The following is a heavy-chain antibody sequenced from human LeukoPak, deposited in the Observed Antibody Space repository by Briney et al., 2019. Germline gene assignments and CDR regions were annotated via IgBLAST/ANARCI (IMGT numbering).Heavy chain of an antibody. Sequence: GASVKVSCKASGYTFTGYYMHWVRQAPGQGLEWMGWINPNSGGTNYAQKFQGWVTMTRDTSISTAYMELSRLRSDDTAVYYRARSLRAGGYCSSTSCPNYGMDVWGQGTTVTVSS. J-gene: IGHJ6*02. D-gene: IGHD2-2*01. CDR3: ARSLRAGGYCSSTSCPNYGMDV. CDR1: GYTFTGYY. V-gene: IGHV1-2*04. CDR2: INPNSGGT.